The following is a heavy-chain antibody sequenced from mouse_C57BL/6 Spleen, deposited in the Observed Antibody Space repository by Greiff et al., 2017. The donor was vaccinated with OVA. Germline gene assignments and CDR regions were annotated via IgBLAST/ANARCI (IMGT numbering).Heavy chain of an antibody. V-gene: IGHV5-4*03. CDR2: ISDGGSYT. D-gene: IGHD3-2*02. CDR1: GFTFSSYA. Sequence: EVKRVESGGGLVKPGGSLKLSCAASGFTFSSYAMSWVRQTPEKRLEWVATISDGGSYTYYPDNVKGRFTISRDNAKNNLYLQMSHLKSEDTAMYYCARGLRLRGYAMDYWGQGTSVTVSS. J-gene: IGHJ4*01. CDR3: ARGLRLRGYAMDY.